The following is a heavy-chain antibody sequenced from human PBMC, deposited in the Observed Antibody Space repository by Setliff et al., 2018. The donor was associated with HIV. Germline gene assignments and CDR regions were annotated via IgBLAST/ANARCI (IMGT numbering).Heavy chain of an antibody. CDR2: IYTSGST. V-gene: IGHV4-4*08. J-gene: IGHJ4*02. Sequence: SETLSLTCAVYGGSFSDYSWNWIRQPPGKGLEWIGHIYTSGSTNYNPSLKSRVTISVDTSKNQFSLRLTSVTAADTAVYYCARERSRGYTDPYYFDYWGQGTLVTVSS. CDR1: GGSFSDYS. D-gene: IGHD5-18*01. CDR3: ARERSRGYTDPYYFDY.